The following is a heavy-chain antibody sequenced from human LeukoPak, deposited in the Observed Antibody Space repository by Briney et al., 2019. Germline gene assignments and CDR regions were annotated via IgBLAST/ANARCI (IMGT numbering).Heavy chain of an antibody. CDR3: ARDPDRTYYYGSGSPED. D-gene: IGHD3-10*01. J-gene: IGHJ4*02. V-gene: IGHV4-34*01. Sequence: SETLSLACAVYGGSFSGYYWSWIRQPPGKGLEWIGEINHSGSTNYNPSLKSRVTISVDTSKNQFSLKLSSVTAADTAVYYCARDPDRTYYYGSGSPEDWGQGTLVTVSS. CDR1: GGSFSGYY. CDR2: INHSGST.